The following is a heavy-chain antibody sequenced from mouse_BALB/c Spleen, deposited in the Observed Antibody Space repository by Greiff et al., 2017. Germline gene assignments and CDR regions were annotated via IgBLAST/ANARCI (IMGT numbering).Heavy chain of an antibody. CDR3: ARWGYGNYYAMDY. CDR1: GYTFTSYW. D-gene: IGHD2-1*01. CDR2: INPSTGYT. Sequence: LVESGAELAKPGASVKMSCKASGYTFTSYWMHWVKQRPGQGLEWIGYINPSTGYTEYNQKFKDKATLTADKSSSTAYMQLSSLTSEDSAVYYCARWGYGNYYAMDYWGQGTSVTVSS. J-gene: IGHJ4*01. V-gene: IGHV1-7*01.